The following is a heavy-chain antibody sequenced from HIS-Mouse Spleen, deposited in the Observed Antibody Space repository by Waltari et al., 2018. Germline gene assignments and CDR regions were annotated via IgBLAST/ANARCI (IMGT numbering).Heavy chain of an antibody. J-gene: IGHJ4*02. D-gene: IGHD4-4*01. Sequence: QVQLVQSGAEVTKPGASVKVSCKASGYTFTSYAITWLRQATGQGLEWMGWMNPNSGNTGYAQKFQGRVTMTRNTSISTAYMELSSLRSEDTAVYYCARGHDYSNYFDYWGQGTLVTVSS. CDR1: GYTFTSYA. CDR3: ARGHDYSNYFDY. CDR2: MNPNSGNT. V-gene: IGHV1-8*01.